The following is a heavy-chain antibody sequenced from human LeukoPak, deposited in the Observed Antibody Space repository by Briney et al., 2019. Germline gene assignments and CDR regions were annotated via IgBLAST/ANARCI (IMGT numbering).Heavy chain of an antibody. Sequence: GGSLRLSCAASGFTFSSYGMHWVRQAPGKGLEWVAFIWYDGSNKYYVDSVEGRFTISRDNSKNTLHLQMNSLRAEDTAAYYCAKFAQRYCSGGSCHPFDYWGQGTLVTVSS. CDR1: GFTFSSYG. CDR3: AKFAQRYCSGGSCHPFDY. CDR2: IWYDGSNK. V-gene: IGHV3-30*02. J-gene: IGHJ4*02. D-gene: IGHD2-15*01.